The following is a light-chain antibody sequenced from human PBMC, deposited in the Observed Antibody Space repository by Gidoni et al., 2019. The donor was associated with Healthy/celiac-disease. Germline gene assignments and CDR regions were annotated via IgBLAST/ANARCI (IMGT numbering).Light chain of an antibody. CDR3: SSYTSSSFRV. Sequence: QSALTQPASVSGSPGQSITIPCTGTSSDVGGYNYVSWYQQHPGKAPNLMIYEVSNRPSGVSNRFSGSKSGNTASLTISGLQAEDEADYYCSSYTSSSFRVFGGGTKLTVL. CDR2: EVS. V-gene: IGLV2-14*01. CDR1: SSDVGGYNY. J-gene: IGLJ3*02.